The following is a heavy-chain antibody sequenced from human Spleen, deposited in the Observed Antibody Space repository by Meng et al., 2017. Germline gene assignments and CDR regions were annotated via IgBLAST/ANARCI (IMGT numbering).Heavy chain of an antibody. CDR1: GYNFPDYY. V-gene: IGHV1-24*01. CDR2: FDPEDGET. CDR3: AREERVHMTTFYYFDY. D-gene: IGHD4-11*01. Sequence: ASVKVSCKPSGYNFPDYYIHWVRRAPGQGLEWMGGFDPEDGETIYAQKFQGRVTMTEDTSTDTAYMELSSLRSEDTAVYYCAREERVHMTTFYYFDYWGQGTLVTVSS. J-gene: IGHJ4*02.